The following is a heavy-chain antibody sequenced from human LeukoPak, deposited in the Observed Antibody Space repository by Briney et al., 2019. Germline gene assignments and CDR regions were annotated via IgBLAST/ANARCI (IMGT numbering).Heavy chain of an antibody. CDR1: GGSISSYY. V-gene: IGHV4-59*01. D-gene: IGHD4-17*01. J-gene: IGHJ6*02. CDR2: IYYSGST. Sequence: SETLSLTCTVSGGSISSYYWSWIRQPPGKGLEWIGYIYYSGSTNYNPSLKSRVTISVDTSKNQFSLKLSSVTAADTAVYYCARDPYGYGMDVWDQGTTVTVSS. CDR3: ARDPYGYGMDV.